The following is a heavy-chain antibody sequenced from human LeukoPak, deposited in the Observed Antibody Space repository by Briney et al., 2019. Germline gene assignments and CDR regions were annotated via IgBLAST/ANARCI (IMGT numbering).Heavy chain of an antibody. J-gene: IGHJ6*03. D-gene: IGHD3-9*01. CDR3: ARTVRRYFDWLPYYYYYYMDV. CDR1: GGSFSGYY. CDR2: INHSGST. V-gene: IGHV4-34*01. Sequence: PSETLSLTCAVYGGSFSGYYWSWIRQPPGKGLEWIGEINHSGSTNYNPSLKSRVTISVDTSKNQFSLKLSSVTAADTAVYYCARTVRRYFDWLPYYYYYYMDVWGKGTTVTISS.